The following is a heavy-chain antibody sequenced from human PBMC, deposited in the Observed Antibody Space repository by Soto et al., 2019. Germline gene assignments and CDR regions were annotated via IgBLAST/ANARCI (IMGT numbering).Heavy chain of an antibody. J-gene: IGHJ4*02. CDR2: IYYSGST. CDR3: ARVLRYSYGYVGRSLLGGSFDY. Sequence: SETLSLTCTVSGGSISSGGYYWSWIRQHPGKGLEWIGYIYYSGSTYYNPSLKSRVTISVDTSKNQFSLKLSSVTAADTAVYYCARVLRYSYGYVGRSLLGGSFDYWGQGTLVTVSS. CDR1: GGSISSGGYY. V-gene: IGHV4-31*03. D-gene: IGHD5-18*01.